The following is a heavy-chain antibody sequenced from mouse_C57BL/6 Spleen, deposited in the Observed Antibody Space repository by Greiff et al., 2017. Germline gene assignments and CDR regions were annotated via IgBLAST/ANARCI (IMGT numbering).Heavy chain of an antibody. J-gene: IGHJ2*01. CDR1: GYTFTSYW. V-gene: IGHV1-61*01. CDR2: IYPSDSET. Sequence: QVQLKQPGAELVRPGSSVKLSCKASGYTFTSYWMDWVKQRPGQGLEWIGNIYPSDSETHYNQKFKDKATLTVDKSSSTAYMQLSSLTSEDSAVYYCARHYGNYYYFDYWGQGTTLTVSS. CDR3: ARHYGNYYYFDY. D-gene: IGHD2-1*01.